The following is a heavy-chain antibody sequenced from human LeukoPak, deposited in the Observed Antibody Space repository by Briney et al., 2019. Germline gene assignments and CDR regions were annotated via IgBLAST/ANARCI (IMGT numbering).Heavy chain of an antibody. CDR1: GGSFSGYY. D-gene: IGHD3-22*01. CDR2: INHSGST. V-gene: IGHV4-34*01. CDR3: ARGGNYYDSSGYYYEEYYFDY. Sequence: SETLSLTCAVYGGSFSGYYWSWIRQPPGKGLEWIGEINHSGSTNYNPSLKSRVTISVDTSKNQFSLRLSSVTAADTAVYYCARGGNYYDSSGYYYEEYYFDYWGQGTLVTVSS. J-gene: IGHJ4*02.